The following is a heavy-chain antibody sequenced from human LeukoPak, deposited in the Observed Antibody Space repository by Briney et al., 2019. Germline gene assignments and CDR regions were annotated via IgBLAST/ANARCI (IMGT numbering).Heavy chain of an antibody. CDR2: IYYSGST. D-gene: IGHD5-24*01. Sequence: SETLSLTCTVSGGSISSYYWSWIRQLPGKGLEWIGYIYYSGSTYYNPSLKSRVTISVDTSKNQFSLKLSSVTAADTAVYYCARDQVSSYWYFDLWGRGTLVTVSS. CDR3: ARDQVSSYWYFDL. CDR1: GGSISSYY. J-gene: IGHJ2*01. V-gene: IGHV4-59*06.